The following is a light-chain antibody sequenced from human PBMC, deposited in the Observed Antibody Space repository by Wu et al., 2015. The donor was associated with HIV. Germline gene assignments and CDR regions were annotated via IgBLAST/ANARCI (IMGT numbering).Light chain of an antibody. Sequence: EVVLTQSPGTLSLSPGERATLSCRASQSVSGKYLAWYQQKPGQAPSLLIYGASNRAAGIPDRFSGSGSGTNFTLSISRLEPEDFTVYYCQQYGSSPYTFGQGSKLEMK. J-gene: IGKJ2*01. CDR2: GAS. CDR1: QSVSGKY. CDR3: QQYGSSPYT. V-gene: IGKV3-20*01.